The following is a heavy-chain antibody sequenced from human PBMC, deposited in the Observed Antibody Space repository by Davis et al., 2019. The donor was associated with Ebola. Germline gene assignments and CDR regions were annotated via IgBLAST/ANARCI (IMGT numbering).Heavy chain of an antibody. V-gene: IGHV3-30*03. CDR2: ISYDGGSR. CDR3: ARDIWGHSSDYGLSYYYAMDV. J-gene: IGHJ6*02. Sequence: GESLKISCAAPGFIFSNYGIQWVRQAPGKGLEWVAIISYDGGSRKYADSLEGRVTISRDKSKSTVFLEISSLRAEDTAVYYCARDIWGHSSDYGLSYYYAMDVWGQGTTVTVSS. D-gene: IGHD4/OR15-4a*01. CDR1: GFIFSNYG.